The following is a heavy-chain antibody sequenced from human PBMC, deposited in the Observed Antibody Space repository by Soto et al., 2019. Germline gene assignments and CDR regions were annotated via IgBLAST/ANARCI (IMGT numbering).Heavy chain of an antibody. D-gene: IGHD1-1*01. J-gene: IGHJ4*02. V-gene: IGHV5-10-1*01. CDR1: GYKFTNYW. CDR3: AIVTAETAYHYFDF. CDR2: IDPSDSYI. Sequence: LKISCKGSGYKFTNYWLSWVRQTPGKGLEWMGRIDPSDSYINYSPSFRGHVTISIDESISAAHLQWSSLKASDTATYYCAIVTAETAYHYFDFWGQGTLVTVSS.